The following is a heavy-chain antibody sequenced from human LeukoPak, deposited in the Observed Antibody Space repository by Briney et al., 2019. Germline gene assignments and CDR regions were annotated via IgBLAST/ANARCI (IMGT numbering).Heavy chain of an antibody. CDR2: ISYDGSNK. Sequence: GGSLRLSCAASGFTFSSYGMHWVRQAPGKGLEWVAVISYDGSNKYYADSVKGRFTISRDNSKNTLYLQMNSLRAEDTAEYYCAKVGAVAGTGPDYFDYWGQGTLVTVSS. D-gene: IGHD6-19*01. V-gene: IGHV3-30*18. J-gene: IGHJ4*02. CDR1: GFTFSSYG. CDR3: AKVGAVAGTGPDYFDY.